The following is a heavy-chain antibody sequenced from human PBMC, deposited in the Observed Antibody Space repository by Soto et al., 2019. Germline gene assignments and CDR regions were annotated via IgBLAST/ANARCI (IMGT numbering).Heavy chain of an antibody. CDR1: GYRFSDYY. D-gene: IGHD5-12*01. J-gene: IGHJ6*03. CDR2: MNPNSGDT. CDR3: ARESGGATATLDYYYFYMVV. Sequence: QVQLVQSGAEVKKPGASVTVSCKASGYRFSDYYLHWVRQAPGQGPEWMGWMNPNSGDTKYAQKFKGRVTMTRDTSVRTAFMELNWLKSDDTAVYYCARESGGATATLDYYYFYMVVWGIGTTVTVSS. V-gene: IGHV1-2*02.